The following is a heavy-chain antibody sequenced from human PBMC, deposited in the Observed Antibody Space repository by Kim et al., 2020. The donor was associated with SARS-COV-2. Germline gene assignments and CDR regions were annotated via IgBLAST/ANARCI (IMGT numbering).Heavy chain of an antibody. V-gene: IGHV4-4*02. CDR3: ARKLLGATSDY. CDR2: ST. J-gene: IGHJ4*02. Sequence: STNYNPSLKSRVTISVDKSKNQFSLKLSSVTAADTAVYYCARKLLGATSDYWGQGTLVTVSS. D-gene: IGHD1-26*01.